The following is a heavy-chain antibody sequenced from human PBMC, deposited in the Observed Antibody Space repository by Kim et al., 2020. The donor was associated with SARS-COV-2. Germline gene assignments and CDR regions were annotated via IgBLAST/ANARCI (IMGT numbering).Heavy chain of an antibody. Sequence: SETLSLTCTVSGGSISSSSYYWGWIRQPPGKGLEWIGSIYYSGSTYYNPSLKSRVTISVDTSKNQFSLKLSSVTAADTAVYYCARQGVDTAMVLGRGFDPWGQGTLVTVSS. V-gene: IGHV4-39*01. CDR3: ARQGVDTAMVLGRGFDP. J-gene: IGHJ5*02. CDR1: GGSISSSSYY. CDR2: IYYSGST. D-gene: IGHD5-18*01.